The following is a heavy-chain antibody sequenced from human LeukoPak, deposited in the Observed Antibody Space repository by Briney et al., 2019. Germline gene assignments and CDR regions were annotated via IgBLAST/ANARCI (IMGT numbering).Heavy chain of an antibody. D-gene: IGHD3-22*01. V-gene: IGHV4-59*01. CDR3: ARDPSYYDRYFDL. Sequence: SETLSLTCTVSGGSISSYYWSWIRQPPGKGLEWIGYIYYSGSTNYNPSLKSRVTISVDTSKNQFSLKLSSVTAADTAVYHCARDPSYYDRYFDLWGRGTLVTVSS. CDR2: IYYSGST. J-gene: IGHJ2*01. CDR1: GGSISSYY.